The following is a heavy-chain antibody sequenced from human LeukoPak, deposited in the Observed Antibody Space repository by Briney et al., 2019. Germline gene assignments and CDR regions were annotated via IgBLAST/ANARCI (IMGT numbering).Heavy chain of an antibody. J-gene: IGHJ5*02. CDR3: ARHVGFVVVIANNWFDP. V-gene: IGHV4-39*01. D-gene: IGHD2-21*01. CDR2: IYYSGNT. Sequence: PSETLSLTCTVPGGSISSSSYYWGWIRQPPGKGLEWIGSIYYSGNTYYNPSLKSRVTISVDTSKNQFSLKLSSVTAADTAVYYCARHVGFVVVIANNWFDPWGQGTLVTVSS. CDR1: GGSISSSSYY.